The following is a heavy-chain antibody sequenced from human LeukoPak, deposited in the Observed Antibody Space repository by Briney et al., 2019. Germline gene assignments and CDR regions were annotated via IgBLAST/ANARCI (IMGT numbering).Heavy chain of an antibody. CDR1: GGSISSSSYY. V-gene: IGHV4-61*05. Sequence: PSETLSLTCTVSGGSISSSSYYWGWIRQPPGKGLEWIGYIYYSGSTNYNPSLKSRVTISVDTSKNQFSLKLSSVTAADTAVYYCARLSIPGIQLWFDYWGQGTLVTVSS. CDR2: IYYSGST. D-gene: IGHD5-18*01. CDR3: ARLSIPGIQLWFDY. J-gene: IGHJ4*02.